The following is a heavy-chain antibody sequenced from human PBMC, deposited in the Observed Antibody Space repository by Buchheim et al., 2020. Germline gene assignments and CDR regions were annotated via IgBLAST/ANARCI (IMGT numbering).Heavy chain of an antibody. CDR2: ISGSGGST. CDR1: GFTFSSYA. J-gene: IGHJ5*02. CDR3: AKEYGLGSSGWHNWFDP. V-gene: IGHV3-23*01. Sequence: EVQLLESGGGSVQPGGSLRLSCAASGFTFSSYAMSWVRQAPGKGLEWVSAISGSGGSTYYADSVKGRFSISRDNSKNTLYLQMNSLRAEDTAVYYCAKEYGLGSSGWHNWFDPWGQGTL. D-gene: IGHD6-19*01.